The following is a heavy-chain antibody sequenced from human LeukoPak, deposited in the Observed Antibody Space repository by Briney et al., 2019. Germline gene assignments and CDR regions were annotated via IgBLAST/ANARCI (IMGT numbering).Heavy chain of an antibody. Sequence: WASVKVSCKASGYTFTGCYMHWVRQAPGQGLEWMGRINPNSGGTNYAQKFQGRVTMTRDTSISTAYMELSRLRSDDTAVYYCARDSSSNLRYCSSTSCYTWFDPWGQGTLVTVSS. V-gene: IGHV1-2*06. CDR2: INPNSGGT. CDR1: GYTFTGCY. D-gene: IGHD2-2*02. CDR3: ARDSSSNLRYCSSTSCYTWFDP. J-gene: IGHJ5*02.